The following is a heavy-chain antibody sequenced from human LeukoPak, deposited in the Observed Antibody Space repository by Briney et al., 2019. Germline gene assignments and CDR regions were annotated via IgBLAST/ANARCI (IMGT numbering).Heavy chain of an antibody. CDR2: ISGSDGST. CDR3: VKDLYYDNSGYYSGAFDY. D-gene: IGHD3-22*01. V-gene: IGHV3-23*01. CDR1: GFTFSSYA. Sequence: GGSLRLSCAASGFTFSSYAMSWVRQAPGKGLEWASTISGSDGSTYYADSVKGRFTISRDNSKNTLFLQMSSLRVEDTAVYYCVKDLYYDNSGYYSGAFDYWGQGTLVTVSS. J-gene: IGHJ4*02.